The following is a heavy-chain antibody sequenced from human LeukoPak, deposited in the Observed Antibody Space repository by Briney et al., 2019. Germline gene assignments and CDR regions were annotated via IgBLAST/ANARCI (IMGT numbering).Heavy chain of an antibody. V-gene: IGHV3-33*06. D-gene: IGHD2-15*01. J-gene: IGHJ6*03. CDR2: LWDDGSRK. CDR3: AKGLKYCSGGSCSLYMDV. CDR1: GFTFSDYY. Sequence: GGSLRLSCAASGFTFSDYYMSWIRQAPGKGLEWVAVLWDDGSRKYSADSVRGRFTISRDNSKNTLYLQMNSLRAEDTAVYYCAKGLKYCSGGSCSLYMDVWGKGTTVTVSS.